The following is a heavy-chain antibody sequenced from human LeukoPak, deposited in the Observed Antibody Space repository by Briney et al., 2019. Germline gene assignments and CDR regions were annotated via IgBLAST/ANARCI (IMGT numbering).Heavy chain of an antibody. J-gene: IGHJ2*01. D-gene: IGHD6-19*01. CDR3: ARGISIAVAGWSYWYFDL. CDR1: GGSISSYY. V-gene: IGHV4-4*07. CDR2: IYTSGST. Sequence: SETLSLTCTVSGGSISSYYWSWIRQPAGKGLEWIGRIYTSGSTNYNPSLKSRVTMSVDTSKNQFSLKLSSVTAADTAVYYCARGISIAVAGWSYWYFDLWGRGTLVTVSS.